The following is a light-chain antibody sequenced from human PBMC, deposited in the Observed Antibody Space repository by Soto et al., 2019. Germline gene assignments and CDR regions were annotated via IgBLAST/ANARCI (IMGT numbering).Light chain of an antibody. CDR1: QSISSY. CDR2: AAS. Sequence: DIQMTQSPSSLSASVGDRVTITCRASQSISSYLNWYQQKPGKAPKLLIYAASSLQSEVPSRFSGSGSGTEFTLTISSLQPEDFATYYCQQSYSTPLYTFGQGTKLEIK. J-gene: IGKJ2*01. CDR3: QQSYSTPLYT. V-gene: IGKV1-39*01.